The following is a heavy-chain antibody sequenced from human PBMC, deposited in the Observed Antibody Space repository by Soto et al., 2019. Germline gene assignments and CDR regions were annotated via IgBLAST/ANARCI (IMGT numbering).Heavy chain of an antibody. V-gene: IGHV3-7*03. CDR2: IKQDGSEK. Sequence: GGSLRLSCAASGFTFENYWMSWVRQAPGKGLEWVANIKQDGSEKYYVDSVKGRFTISRDNAKNSLYLQMNSLRVEDTAVYYCATNTPMVSFGYFYYGMDVWGQGTTVTVSS. D-gene: IGHD3-10*01. CDR3: ATNTPMVSFGYFYYGMDV. CDR1: GFTFENYW. J-gene: IGHJ6*02.